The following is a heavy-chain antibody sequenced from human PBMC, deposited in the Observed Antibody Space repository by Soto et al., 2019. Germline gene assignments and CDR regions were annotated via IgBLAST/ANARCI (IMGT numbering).Heavy chain of an antibody. V-gene: IGHV4-30-4*01. Sequence: QVQLQESGPGLVKPSQTLSLTCTVSGGSISSGDYYWRWIRQPPGKVLEWIGYIYYSGSTYYNQSLKSRVTISVDTSKNQFSLNLSSVTAADTAVYYCSRDLGDIWGQGTMVTVSS. D-gene: IGHD7-27*01. CDR3: SRDLGDI. CDR1: GGSISSGDYY. J-gene: IGHJ3*02. CDR2: IYYSGST.